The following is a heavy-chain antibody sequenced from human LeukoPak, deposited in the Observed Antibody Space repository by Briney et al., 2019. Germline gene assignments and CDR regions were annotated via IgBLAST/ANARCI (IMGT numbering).Heavy chain of an antibody. CDR1: GFSFSTYT. D-gene: IGHD2-2*01. Sequence: GGSLRLSCAASGFSFSTYTMHWVRQAPGKGLEYVSAINSNGDSTFYANSLKGRVTISRDNSKNTPYLHMGSLRAEDMAVYYCATGCKGSSTSCPANYWGQGTLVTVSS. J-gene: IGHJ4*02. CDR3: ATGCKGSSTSCPANY. V-gene: IGHV3-64*01. CDR2: INSNGDST.